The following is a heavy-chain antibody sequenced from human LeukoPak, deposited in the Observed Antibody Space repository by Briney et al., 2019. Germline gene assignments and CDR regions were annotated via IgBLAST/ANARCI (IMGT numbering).Heavy chain of an antibody. D-gene: IGHD1-14*01. CDR1: GDSISSNNYY. CDR2: IYYSGST. CDR3: ARLTKRWFDP. Sequence: PSETLSLTCSVSGDSISSNNYYWGWIRQPPGKGLEWIGSIYYSGSTYYNPSLKSRVTISVDTSKNQFSLKLSSVTAADTAVYYCARLTKRWFDPWGQGTLVTVSS. V-gene: IGHV4-39*01. J-gene: IGHJ5*02.